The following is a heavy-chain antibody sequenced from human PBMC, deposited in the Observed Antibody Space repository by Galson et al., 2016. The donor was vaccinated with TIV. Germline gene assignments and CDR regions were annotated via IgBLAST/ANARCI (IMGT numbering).Heavy chain of an antibody. CDR1: GGPFSAYY. V-gene: IGHV4-34*01. CDR2: IDQSGNT. CDR3: ARSPMSPFDL. J-gene: IGHJ2*01. D-gene: IGHD5/OR15-5a*01. Sequence: ETLSLTCAVYGGPFSAYYWSWIRQTPGKGLEWIGEIDQSGNTRYNLSLKSRVTISLDMSKNQSSLKLTSVTAADTAMYYCARSPMSPFDLWGRGTLVTVSS.